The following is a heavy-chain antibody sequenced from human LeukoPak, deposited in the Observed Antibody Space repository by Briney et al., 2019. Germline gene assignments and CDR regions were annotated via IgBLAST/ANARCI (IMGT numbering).Heavy chain of an antibody. CDR3: AKAPYYDFWSGLYYFDY. D-gene: IGHD3-3*01. J-gene: IGHJ4*02. CDR2: ISGSGGST. Sequence: GGSLRLSCTASGFTFSKYDMIWVRQAPGKGLEWVSVISGSGGSTYYADSVRGRFSISRDNSENTLYLQMNSLRAEDTAVYYCAKAPYYDFWSGLYYFDYWGQGTLVTVSS. CDR1: GFTFSKYD. V-gene: IGHV3-23*01.